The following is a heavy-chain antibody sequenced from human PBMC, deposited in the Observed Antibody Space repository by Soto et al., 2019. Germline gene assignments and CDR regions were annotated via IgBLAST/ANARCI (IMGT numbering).Heavy chain of an antibody. CDR1: GLTVSQNY. CDR3: VRPRPSGENYGMDV. V-gene: IGHV3-53*01. J-gene: IGHJ6*02. CDR2: LYAEGST. Sequence: VQWVESGGGLIQPGGSLRLSCVASGLTVSQNYMAWVRQAPEMGPQWVSVLYAEGSTYYTESVKGRFTISRDPSKNTLFLQMDGLRAEDTAVYYCVRPRPSGENYGMDVWGQGTTVTVSS. D-gene: IGHD1-26*01.